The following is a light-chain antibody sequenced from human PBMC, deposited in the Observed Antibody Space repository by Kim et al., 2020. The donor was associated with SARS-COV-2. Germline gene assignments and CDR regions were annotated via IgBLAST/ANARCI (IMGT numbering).Light chain of an antibody. CDR2: GAS. CDR3: QKYNSAPWT. CDR1: QDLANS. V-gene: IGKV1-27*01. J-gene: IGKJ1*01. Sequence: ASVGDRVTITCRASQDLANSLAWYQQKPGTVPRVLIYGASTLQSGVPSRFSGSGSGTEFTLTIGSLQTEDVATYYCQKYNSAPWTFGPGTKVDIK.